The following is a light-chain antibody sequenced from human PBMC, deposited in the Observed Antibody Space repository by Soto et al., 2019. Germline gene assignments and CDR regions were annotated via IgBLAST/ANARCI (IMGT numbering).Light chain of an antibody. CDR3: QQYATSPRT. V-gene: IGKV3-20*01. CDR1: QSVSSNY. J-gene: IGKJ1*01. CDR2: GAS. Sequence: EIVLTQSPVTLSLSPGERATLSCRASQSVSSNYLAWYQQKPGQAPRLLIYGASSRATGIPDRFSGSGSGTDFTLTISRLEPEDFAVYYCQQYATSPRTFGQGTKVEIK.